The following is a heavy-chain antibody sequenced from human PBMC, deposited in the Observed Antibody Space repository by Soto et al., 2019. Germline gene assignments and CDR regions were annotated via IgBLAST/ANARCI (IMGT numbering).Heavy chain of an antibody. Sequence: ASVKVSCKASGYTFTSYYMHWVRQAPGQGLEWMGRINPSNGSTRYAQKLQGRVTMTTDTSTSTAYMELRSLRSDDTAVYYCARDLNQIVLVPAASDYWGQGTLVTAPQ. V-gene: IGHV1-46*01. CDR3: ARDLNQIVLVPAASDY. CDR2: INPSNGST. J-gene: IGHJ4*02. CDR1: GYTFTSYY. D-gene: IGHD2-2*01.